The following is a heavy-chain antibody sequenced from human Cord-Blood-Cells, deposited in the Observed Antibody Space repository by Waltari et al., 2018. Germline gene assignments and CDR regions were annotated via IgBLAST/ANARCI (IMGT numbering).Heavy chain of an antibody. CDR1: GYTFTSYG. D-gene: IGHD2-15*01. J-gene: IGHJ5*02. CDR2: ISAYNGNT. V-gene: IGHV1-18*04. CDR3: ARVAYCSGGSCYSNGDWFDP. Sequence: QVQLVQSGAEVKKPGASVKVSCKASGYTFTSYGISWVRQAPGQGLEWMGWISAYNGNTNDAQKVQGSVTMTTDTSTSTAYMELRSLRSDDTAVYYCARVAYCSGGSCYSNGDWFDPWGQGTLVTVSS.